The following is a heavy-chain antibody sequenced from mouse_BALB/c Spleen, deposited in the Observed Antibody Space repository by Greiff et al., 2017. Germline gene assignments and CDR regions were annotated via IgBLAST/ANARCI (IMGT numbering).Heavy chain of an antibody. V-gene: IGHV3-6*02. J-gene: IGHJ2*01. Sequence: ESGPGLVKPSQSLSLTCSVTGYSITSGYYWNWIRQFPGNKLEWMGYISYDGSNNYNPSLKNRISITRDTSKNQFFLKLNSVTTEDTATYYCARGYGSSYSYWGQGTTLTVSS. CDR2: ISYDGSN. CDR1: GYSITSGYY. CDR3: ARGYGSSYSY. D-gene: IGHD1-1*01.